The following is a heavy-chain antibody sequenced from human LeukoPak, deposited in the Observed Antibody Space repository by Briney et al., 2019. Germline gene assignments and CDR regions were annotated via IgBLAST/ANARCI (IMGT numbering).Heavy chain of an antibody. CDR2: ISSSSSYI. V-gene: IGHV3-21*01. D-gene: IGHD4-23*01. CDR1: GFTFSSYS. J-gene: IGHJ6*03. Sequence: GGSLRLSCAASGFTFSSYSMNWVRQAPGKGLEWVSSISSSSSYIYYADSVKGRFTISRDNAKNSLYLQMNSLRAEDTAVYYCAREGAVTPSKYYYYMDVWGKGTTVTVSS. CDR3: AREGAVTPSKYYYYMDV.